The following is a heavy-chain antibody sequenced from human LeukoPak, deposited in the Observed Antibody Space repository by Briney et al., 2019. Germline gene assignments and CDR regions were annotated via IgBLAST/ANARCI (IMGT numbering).Heavy chain of an antibody. D-gene: IGHD2-2*01. CDR3: ARAGYCSSTSCYRYYYYYYYYMDV. CDR2: ISAYDGNT. CDR1: GYTFTSYG. V-gene: IGHV1-18*01. J-gene: IGHJ6*03. Sequence: ASVKVSCKASGYTFTSYGISWVRQAPGQGLEWMGWISAYDGNTNYAQKLQGRVTMTTDTSTSTAYMELRSLRSDDTAVYYCARAGYCSSTSCYRYYYYYYYYMDVWGKGTTVTVSS.